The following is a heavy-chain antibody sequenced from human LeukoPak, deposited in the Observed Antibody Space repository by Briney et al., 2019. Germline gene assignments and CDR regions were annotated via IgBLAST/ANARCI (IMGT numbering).Heavy chain of an antibody. V-gene: IGHV4-59*01. D-gene: IGHD3-3*01. CDR1: GGSISTYY. Sequence: SETLSLTCTVSGGSISTYYWSWLRQPPGKGLEWVGYIYYSGSTNYNPSLKSRVTISVDTSKNQFSLKLSSVTSADTAVYYCARVLTIFGVVTSDFDLWGRGTLVTVS. J-gene: IGHJ2*01. CDR3: ARVLTIFGVVTSDFDL. CDR2: IYYSGST.